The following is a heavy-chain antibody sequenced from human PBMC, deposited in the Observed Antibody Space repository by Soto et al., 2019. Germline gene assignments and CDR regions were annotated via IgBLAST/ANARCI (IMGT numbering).Heavy chain of an antibody. CDR1: GFTFSSYW. Sequence: GGSLRLSCAASGFTFSSYWMHWVRQAPGKGLVWVSRINSDGSSTSYADSVKGRFTISRDNAKNTLYLQMNSLRAEDTAVYYCASTMVRGVRGYYYYYYMDVWGKGTTVTVSS. CDR2: INSDGSST. D-gene: IGHD3-10*01. V-gene: IGHV3-74*01. CDR3: ASTMVRGVRGYYYYYYMDV. J-gene: IGHJ6*03.